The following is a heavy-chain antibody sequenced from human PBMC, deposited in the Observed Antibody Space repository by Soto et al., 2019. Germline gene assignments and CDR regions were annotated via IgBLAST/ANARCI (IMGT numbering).Heavy chain of an antibody. Sequence: QVHLVESGGGVVQPGWSLRLSCAASGFSISDYGMEWVRQAPGKGLEWVALISYDGSNTYYADSVKGRFTISRDNSKETLFLQMTGLRREDTAVCYCAKGAGDRLSLGMDVWGQGTTVTVSS. J-gene: IGHJ6*02. CDR2: ISYDGSNT. D-gene: IGHD1-26*01. CDR3: AKGAGDRLSLGMDV. V-gene: IGHV3-30*18. CDR1: GFSISDYG.